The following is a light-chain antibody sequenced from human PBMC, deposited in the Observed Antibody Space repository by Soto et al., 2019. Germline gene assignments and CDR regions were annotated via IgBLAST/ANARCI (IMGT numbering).Light chain of an antibody. J-gene: IGKJ1*01. CDR1: QRIGKY. Sequence: DIQMTQSPSSLSASVGDRVTITCRASQRIGKYLNWYQQKPGEAPKFLIYAVSSLQSGVPSRFSGSGSDTDFTLTIASLQPEDFATYYCQQSYSTPRTFGQGTKVEIK. CDR2: AVS. CDR3: QQSYSTPRT. V-gene: IGKV1-39*01.